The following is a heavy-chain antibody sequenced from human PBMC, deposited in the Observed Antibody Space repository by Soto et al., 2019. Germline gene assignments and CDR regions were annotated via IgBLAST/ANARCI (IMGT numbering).Heavy chain of an antibody. CDR1: GFSFSNAW. Sequence: EEQLVESGGGLVKPGGSLRLSCADSGFSFSNAWMTWVRQAPGKGLEWVGRIKSKTDGGTTDYAAPVKGRFTISRDDSENTLYLQMNSLKTEDTAVYYCTTGRGCCSRASCSSFGYWGQGTLVTVSS. D-gene: IGHD2-2*01. V-gene: IGHV3-15*01. CDR3: TTGRGCCSRASCSSFGY. J-gene: IGHJ4*02. CDR2: IKSKTDGGTT.